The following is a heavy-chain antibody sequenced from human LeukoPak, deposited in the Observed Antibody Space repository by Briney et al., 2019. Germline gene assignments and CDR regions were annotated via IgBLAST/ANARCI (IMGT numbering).Heavy chain of an antibody. CDR2: IHPGDSDT. D-gene: IGHD5-18*01. J-gene: IGHJ4*02. CDR1: GYSFTSYS. Sequence: GESLKISCKASGYSFTSYSIGWVRQMPGKGLEWMGIIHPGDSDTRYSPSFEGQVTISADKSISIAYLQWSSLKASDTAMYYCASTRSWHRYGYGYWGQGTLVTVSS. V-gene: IGHV5-51*01. CDR3: ASTRSWHRYGYGY.